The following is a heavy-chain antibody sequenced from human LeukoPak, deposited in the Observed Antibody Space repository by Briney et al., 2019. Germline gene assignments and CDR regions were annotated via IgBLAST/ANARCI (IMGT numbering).Heavy chain of an antibody. CDR3: ARVDILTGSALDY. CDR1: GGSISSSNW. Sequence: SETLSLTCAVSGGSISSSNWWSGGRQPPGKGLEWIGEVYHSGSTNYNPSLKSRVTISVDKSKNQFSLKLSSVTAADTAVYYCARVDILTGSALDYWGQGTLVTVSS. CDR2: VYHSGST. V-gene: IGHV4-4*02. J-gene: IGHJ4*02. D-gene: IGHD3-9*01.